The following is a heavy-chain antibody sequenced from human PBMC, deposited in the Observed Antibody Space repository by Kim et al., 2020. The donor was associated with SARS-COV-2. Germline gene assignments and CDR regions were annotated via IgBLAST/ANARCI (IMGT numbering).Heavy chain of an antibody. CDR1: GGSISSYY. D-gene: IGHD3-16*01. CDR2: IYYSGST. CDR3: ARVGGRDTTYYYYYGRDV. Sequence: SETLSLTCTVSGGSISSYYWSWIRQPPGKGLEWIGYIYYSGSTNYNPSLKSRVTISVETSKNQFSLKLSSVTAADTAVYYCARVGGRDTTYYYYYGRDVWGQGTTLTVSS. J-gene: IGHJ6*02. V-gene: IGHV4-59*01.